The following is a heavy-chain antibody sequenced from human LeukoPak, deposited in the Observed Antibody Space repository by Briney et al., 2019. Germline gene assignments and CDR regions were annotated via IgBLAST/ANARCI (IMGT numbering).Heavy chain of an antibody. J-gene: IGHJ4*02. D-gene: IGHD4-23*01. CDR2: IYHSGST. CDR3: ARDHGTTVVTWFDY. CDR1: GGSISSGGCY. V-gene: IGHV4-30-2*01. Sequence: SETLSLTCTVSGGSISSGGCYWSWIRQPPGKGLEWIGYIYHSGSTYYNPSLKSRVTISVDRSKNQFSLKLSSVTAADTAVYYCARDHGTTVVTWFDYWGQGTLVTVSS.